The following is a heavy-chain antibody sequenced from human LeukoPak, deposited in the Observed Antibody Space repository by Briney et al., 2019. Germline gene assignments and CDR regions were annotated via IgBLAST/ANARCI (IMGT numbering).Heavy chain of an antibody. CDR1: GFTFSSYS. J-gene: IGHJ5*02. Sequence: GGSLRLSCAASGFTFSSYSMNWVRQAPGKGLEWVSYISSSSSTIYYADSVKGRSTISRDNAKNSLYLQMNSLRAEDTAVYYCARDGIAAAGNWFDPWGQGTLVTVSS. D-gene: IGHD6-13*01. CDR3: ARDGIAAAGNWFDP. CDR2: ISSSSSTI. V-gene: IGHV3-48*01.